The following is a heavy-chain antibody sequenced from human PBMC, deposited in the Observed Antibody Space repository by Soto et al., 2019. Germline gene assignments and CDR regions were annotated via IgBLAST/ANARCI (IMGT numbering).Heavy chain of an antibody. CDR1: GFTFTSSA. D-gene: IGHD3-22*01. CDR2: IVVGSGNT. J-gene: IGHJ4*02. V-gene: IGHV1-58*01. CDR3: AATYYYDSSGYYYYFDY. Sequence: LVKVSCKASGFTFTSSAVQWVRQARGQRLEWIGWIVVGSGNTNYAQKFQERVTITRDMSTSTAYMELSSLRSEDTAVYYCAATYYYDSSGYYYYFDYWGQGTLVTVSS.